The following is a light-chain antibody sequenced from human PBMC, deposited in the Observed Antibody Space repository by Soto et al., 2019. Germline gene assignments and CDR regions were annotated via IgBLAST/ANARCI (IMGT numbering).Light chain of an antibody. V-gene: IGKV1-5*03. J-gene: IGKJ4*01. Sequence: DIQMTQSPSSLSASVGDRVTITCRASESISSWLAWYQQKPGKAPKLLIFKASSLEGGVPSRFSGSGSGTEFTLTISSLQPDDFAPYSCQQYTTYPLTFGGGTKVEIK. CDR3: QQYTTYPLT. CDR2: KAS. CDR1: ESISSW.